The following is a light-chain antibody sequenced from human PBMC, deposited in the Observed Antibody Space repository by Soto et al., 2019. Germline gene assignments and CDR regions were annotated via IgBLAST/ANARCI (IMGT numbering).Light chain of an antibody. V-gene: IGLV1-40*01. J-gene: IGLJ2*01. CDR2: GNS. CDR3: QSYDISLSAAV. Sequence: QSVLTQPPSVSGAPGKRVTISCTGSSSNIGADYDVHWYQQLPGTAPKLLIYGNSNRPSGVPDRFSGSKSGTSASLAITGLQAEDEADYYCQSYDISLSAAVVGGGTKLTVL. CDR1: SSNIGADYD.